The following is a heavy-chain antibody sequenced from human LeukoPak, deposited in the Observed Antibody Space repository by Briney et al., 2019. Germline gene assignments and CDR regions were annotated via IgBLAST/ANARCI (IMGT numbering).Heavy chain of an antibody. CDR1: GGSFSGYY. CDR2: INHSGST. Sequence: PSETLSLTCAVYGGSFSGYYWSWIRQPPGKGLEWIGEINHSGSTNYNPSLKSRVTISVDTSKNQFSLKLSSVTAADTAVYYCARGEPGYYDSSGYYLALWGQGTLVTVPS. CDR3: ARGEPGYYDSSGYYLAL. J-gene: IGHJ4*02. D-gene: IGHD3-22*01. V-gene: IGHV4-34*01.